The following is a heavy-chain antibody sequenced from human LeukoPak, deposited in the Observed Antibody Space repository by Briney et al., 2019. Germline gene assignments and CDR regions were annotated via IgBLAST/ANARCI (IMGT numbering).Heavy chain of an antibody. CDR3: ARGRVSSSTWYSTYYYYFYMDV. CDR2: IHYIGST. J-gene: IGHJ6*03. D-gene: IGHD1-1*01. Sequence: TSETLSLTCTVSGGSISSHYWSWIRQPPGKGLEWIGYIHYIGSTNYNPSLKSRVTISVDTPKNQFSLKLNSVTAADTAVYFCARGRVSSSTWYSTYYYYFYMDVWGKGTTVTVSS. V-gene: IGHV4-59*11. CDR1: GGSISSHY.